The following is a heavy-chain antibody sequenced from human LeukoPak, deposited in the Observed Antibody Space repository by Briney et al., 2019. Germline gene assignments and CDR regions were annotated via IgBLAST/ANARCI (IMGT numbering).Heavy chain of an antibody. D-gene: IGHD2-2*01. J-gene: IGHJ4*02. CDR2: ISWNSGSI. CDR1: GFTFDDYA. V-gene: IGHV3-9*01. Sequence: PGGSLRLSCAASGFTFDDYAMHWVRQAPGKGLEWVSGISWNSGSIGYADSVKGRFTISRDNAKNSLYLQMNSLRAEDTALYYCAKAGYQLLTPFDYWGQGTLVTVSS. CDR3: AKAGYQLLTPFDY.